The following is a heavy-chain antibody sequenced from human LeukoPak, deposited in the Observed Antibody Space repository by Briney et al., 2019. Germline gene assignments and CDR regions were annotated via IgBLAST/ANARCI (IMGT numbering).Heavy chain of an antibody. Sequence: ASVEVSCKASGYIFTDYYIHWVRQAPGQGLEWMGRINPNSGGTNYAQKFQGRVTVTRDTPSTTVYMELNSLRSDDTAVYYCARGGYPTTWGDFQHWGQGTVVAVSS. D-gene: IGHD7-27*01. CDR3: ARGGYPTTWGDFQH. CDR2: INPNSGGT. V-gene: IGHV1-2*06. J-gene: IGHJ1*01. CDR1: GYIFTDYY.